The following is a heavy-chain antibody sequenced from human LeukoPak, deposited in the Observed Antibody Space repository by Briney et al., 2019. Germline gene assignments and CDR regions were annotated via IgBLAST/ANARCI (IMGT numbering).Heavy chain of an antibody. Sequence: GGSLRLSCAASGFTFSSYSMNWVRQAPGKGLEWVSYISSSSSTIYYADSVKGRLTISRDNAKNSLYLQMNSLRAEDTAVYYCARDRSNWFDFWGQGTLVTVSS. CDR1: GFTFSSYS. J-gene: IGHJ5*01. V-gene: IGHV3-48*01. CDR3: ARDRSNWFDF. CDR2: ISSSSSTI.